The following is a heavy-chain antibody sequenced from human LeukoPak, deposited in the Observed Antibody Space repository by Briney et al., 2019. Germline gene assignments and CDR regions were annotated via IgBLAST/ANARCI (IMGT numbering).Heavy chain of an antibody. CDR2: ISTYNVNT. CDR3: ARDRMDTGTYFDN. J-gene: IGHJ4*02. Sequence: ASVKVSCSSSGYTFTTYGITWGRQAPGQGLEWMGWISTYNVNTNYAQKLQGRVTMTTSTSTSTAYMELRSLRSDDTAMYYCARDRMDTGTYFDNSGQGALGTVSS. V-gene: IGHV1-18*01. D-gene: IGHD5-18*01. CDR1: GYTFTTYG.